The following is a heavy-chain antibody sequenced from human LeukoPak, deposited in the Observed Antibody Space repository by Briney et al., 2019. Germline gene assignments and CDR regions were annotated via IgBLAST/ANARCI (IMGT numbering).Heavy chain of an antibody. V-gene: IGHV3-30-3*01. CDR2: ISYDGSNK. CDR3: AKDPRDVLRYFDWLSGGAH. Sequence: GGSLRLSCAASGFTFSTYAMHWVRQAPGKGLEWVAVISYDGSNKHYADSVKGRFTISRDNSKNTLYLQMNSLRAEDTAVYYCAKDPRDVLRYFDWLSGGAHWGQGTLVTVSS. CDR1: GFTFSTYA. D-gene: IGHD3-9*01. J-gene: IGHJ4*02.